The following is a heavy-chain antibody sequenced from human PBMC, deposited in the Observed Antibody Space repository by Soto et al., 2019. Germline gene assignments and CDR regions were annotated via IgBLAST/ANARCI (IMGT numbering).Heavy chain of an antibody. CDR2: LWYDGSGE. Sequence: QVHLVESGGGVVQPGGSLRLSCAGSGFTFSEYGVHWVRQAPGKGLEWVAVLWYDGSGEYYTDSVRGRFTISRVNSKNTLYLQMNNLRGEDTGVYYCARDSVRFLEHFSKDYFDYWGQGTRVTASS. J-gene: IGHJ4*02. CDR1: GFTFSEYG. CDR3: ARDSVRFLEHFSKDYFDY. V-gene: IGHV3-33*08. D-gene: IGHD3-3*01.